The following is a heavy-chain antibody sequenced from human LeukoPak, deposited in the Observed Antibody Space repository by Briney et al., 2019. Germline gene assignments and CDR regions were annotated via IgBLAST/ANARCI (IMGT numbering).Heavy chain of an antibody. CDR1: GLTFSNYA. J-gene: IGHJ4*02. D-gene: IGHD6-19*01. Sequence: PGGSLRLSCAASGLTFSNYAMHWVRQAPGKGLEWVAVLAHDGGDRYFAGSVKGRFTISRDNSKNTLYLQMSSLRAENTALYYCARGTPAVAGTDYWGQGTLVTVSS. V-gene: IGHV3-30*04. CDR3: ARGTPAVAGTDY. CDR2: LAHDGGDR.